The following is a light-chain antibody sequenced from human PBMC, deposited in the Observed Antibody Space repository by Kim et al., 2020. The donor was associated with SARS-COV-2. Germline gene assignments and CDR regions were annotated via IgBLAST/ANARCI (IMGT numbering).Light chain of an antibody. Sequence: NFMLTQPHSVSESPGKTVKISCTRSSGNIASNYVQWYQQRPGTAPNTVIYEHNQRPSGVPDRFSGSIDSSSNSASLTISGLKTEDEADYYCQSYDSSIVFGGGTKLTVL. CDR3: QSYDSSIV. CDR1: SGNIASNY. J-gene: IGLJ2*01. V-gene: IGLV6-57*04. CDR2: EHN.